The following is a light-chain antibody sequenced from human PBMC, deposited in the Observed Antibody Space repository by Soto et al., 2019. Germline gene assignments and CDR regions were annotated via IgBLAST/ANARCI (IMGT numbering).Light chain of an antibody. Sequence: DIQMTQSPSSLSASVGDRVTITCRASQSISSYLSWYQQKPGKAPNLLIFAASRLQSGVPSRFSGSGSGTDFTLTINSLQPEDFATYYCQKSYSRVTFGQGTKVDIK. CDR1: QSISSY. CDR2: AAS. V-gene: IGKV1-39*01. J-gene: IGKJ1*01. CDR3: QKSYSRVT.